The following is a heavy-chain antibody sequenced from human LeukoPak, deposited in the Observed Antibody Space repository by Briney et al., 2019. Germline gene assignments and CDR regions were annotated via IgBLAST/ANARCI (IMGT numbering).Heavy chain of an antibody. CDR2: IYYSGST. J-gene: IGHJ5*02. CDR3: ARDSSGSGSYFNWFDP. Sequence: PSETLSLTCTVSGGSISSSRYYWGWIRQPPGKGLEWIGSIYYSGSTYYNPSLKSRVTISVDTSKNQFSLKLSSVTAADTAVYYCARDSSGSGSYFNWFDPWGQGTLVTVSS. D-gene: IGHD3-10*01. CDR1: GGSISSSRYY. V-gene: IGHV4-39*07.